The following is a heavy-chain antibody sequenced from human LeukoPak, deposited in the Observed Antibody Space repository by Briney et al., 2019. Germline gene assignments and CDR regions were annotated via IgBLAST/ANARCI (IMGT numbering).Heavy chain of an antibody. CDR2: INTNNGNT. CDR3: ATGIAAAGTSWFDP. V-gene: IGHV1-18*01. CDR1: GYIFTNYG. J-gene: IGHJ5*02. Sequence: GASVKVSCKASGYIFTNYGLTWVRQAPGQGLEWMGWINTNNGNTNYAQKFQGRVTMTTETSTTTAYMELRSLRSDDTAVYYCATGIAAAGTSWFDPWGQGTLVTVSS. D-gene: IGHD6-13*01.